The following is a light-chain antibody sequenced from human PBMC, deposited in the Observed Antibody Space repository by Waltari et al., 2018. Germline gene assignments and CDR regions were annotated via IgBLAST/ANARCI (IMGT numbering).Light chain of an antibody. CDR2: DVF. V-gene: IGLV2-14*03. CDR3: SSYSDSSTPVL. Sequence: QSALTQPASVSGSPGQSIAISCPGSSGDIGGYDFVSWYQQHPGEAPKLIIYDVFNRPSGISGRFSGSKSGNTASLTISGLQTDDEANYYCSSYSDSSTPVLFGGGTTVTVL. J-gene: IGLJ2*01. CDR1: SGDIGGYDF.